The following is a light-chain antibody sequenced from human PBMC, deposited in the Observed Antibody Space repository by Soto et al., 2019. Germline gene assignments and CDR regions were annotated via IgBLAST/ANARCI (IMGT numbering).Light chain of an antibody. V-gene: IGKV3-15*01. CDR3: QQYNNCPQT. J-gene: IGKJ1*01. CDR2: GAS. CDR1: QSVSSN. Sequence: EIVMTQSPATLSVSPGERATLSCRASQSVSSNLAWYQQKPGPAPRLLIYGASTRATGIPARFSGSGSGTEFTLTISSRQSEDFAVYYCQQYNNCPQTFGQGTKVEIK.